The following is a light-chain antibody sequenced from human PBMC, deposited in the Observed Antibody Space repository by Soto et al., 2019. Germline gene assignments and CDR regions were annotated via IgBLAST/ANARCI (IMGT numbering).Light chain of an antibody. V-gene: IGKV3-15*01. CDR1: QSVSSN. CDR3: QQYNNWPFPSWT. J-gene: IGKJ1*01. CDR2: GAS. Sequence: EIVMTQSPATLSVSPGERATLSCRASQSVSSNLAWYQQKPGQAPRLLIYGASTRATGIPARFSGSGSGTEFTLTIRSLQSEDFAVYYCQQYNNWPFPSWTFGQGNKVEIK.